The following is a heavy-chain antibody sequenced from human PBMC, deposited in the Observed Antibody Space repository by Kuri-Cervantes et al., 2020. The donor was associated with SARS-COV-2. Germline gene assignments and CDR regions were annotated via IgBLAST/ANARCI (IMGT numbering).Heavy chain of an antibody. CDR2: ITYDGSNK. D-gene: IGHD3-16*01. CDR1: GLTSRSYA. V-gene: IGHV3-30*14. CDR3: AREGGSPGEAFDI. Sequence: GGFRRLSCPASGLTSRSYAMNWVRQAPGKGLEWVAVITYDGSNKYYADSVKGRFTISRDNSKNTLYLQVNSLRAEDTAVYYCAREGGSPGEAFDIWGQGTMVTVSS. J-gene: IGHJ3*02.